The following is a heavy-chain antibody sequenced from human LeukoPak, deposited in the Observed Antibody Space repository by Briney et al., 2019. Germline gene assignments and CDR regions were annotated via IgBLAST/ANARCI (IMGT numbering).Heavy chain of an antibody. D-gene: IGHD4-17*01. CDR2: IQEDGSAQ. Sequence: GGSLRLSCAASGFSFISYGMHWVRQAPGKGLEWVGNIQEDGSAQYYVDSVKGRFTISRDNAKNSLYLQMNSLRVDDTAVYYCARVAYGDRYWGQGTLVTVSS. V-gene: IGHV3-7*01. CDR3: ARVAYGDRY. CDR1: GFSFISYG. J-gene: IGHJ4*02.